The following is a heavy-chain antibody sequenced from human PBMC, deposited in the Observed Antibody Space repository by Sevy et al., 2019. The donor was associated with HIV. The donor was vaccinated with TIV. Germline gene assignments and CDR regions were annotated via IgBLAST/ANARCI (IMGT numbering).Heavy chain of an antibody. D-gene: IGHD3-22*01. J-gene: IGHJ6*02. CDR2: ISSSSSYI. Sequence: GGSLRLSCAASGFTFSSYSMNWVRQAPGKVLEWVSSISSSSSYIYYADSVKGRFTISRDNAKNSLYLQMNSLRAEDTAVYYCARDFGSTYYYDSSGYTPEGMDVWGQGTTVTVSS. CDR3: ARDFGSTYYYDSSGYTPEGMDV. V-gene: IGHV3-21*01. CDR1: GFTFSSYS.